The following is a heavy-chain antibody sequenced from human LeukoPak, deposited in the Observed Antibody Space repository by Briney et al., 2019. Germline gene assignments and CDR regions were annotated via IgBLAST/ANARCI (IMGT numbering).Heavy chain of an antibody. D-gene: IGHD6-19*01. CDR1: GFTFSSYS. V-gene: IGHV3-21*01. CDR2: ISSSSSYI. J-gene: IGHJ6*02. CDR3: ARDMAGYSSGWLGSYYYYGMDV. Sequence: GGSLRLSCAASGFTFSSYSMNWVRQAPGKGLEWVSSISSSSSYICYADSVKGRFTISRDNAKNSLYLQMNSLRAEDTAVYYCARDMAGYSSGWLGSYYYYGMDVWGQGTTVTVSS.